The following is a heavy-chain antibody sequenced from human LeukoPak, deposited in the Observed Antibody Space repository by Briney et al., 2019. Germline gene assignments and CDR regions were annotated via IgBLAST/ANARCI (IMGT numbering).Heavy chain of an antibody. J-gene: IGHJ6*04. CDR2: IGTVGDT. V-gene: IGHV3-13*04. CDR1: GFTFSRYD. CDR3: AKDGALRYFDWLLEDYYYYYGMDV. D-gene: IGHD3-9*01. Sequence: GGSLRLSCAASGFTFSRYDMHWVRQTTGKGLEWISSIGTVGDTYYIGSVKGRFTISRENAKNSLYLQMNSLRAEDTAVYYCAKDGALRYFDWLLEDYYYYYGMDVWGKGTTVTVSS.